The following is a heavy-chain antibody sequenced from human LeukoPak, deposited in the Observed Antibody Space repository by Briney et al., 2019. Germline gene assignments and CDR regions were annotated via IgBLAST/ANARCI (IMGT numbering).Heavy chain of an antibody. CDR1: GYTFTSYG. J-gene: IGHJ5*02. V-gene: IGHV1-18*01. CDR3: ARFLSVLRFLEWSFDP. CDR2: ISAYNGNT. D-gene: IGHD3-3*01. Sequence: VASVKVSCKASGYTFTSYGISWVRQAPGQGLEWMGWISAYNGNTNYAQKLQGRVTMTTDTSTSTAYMELRSLRSDDTAVYYCARFLSVLRFLEWSFDPWGQGTLVTVS.